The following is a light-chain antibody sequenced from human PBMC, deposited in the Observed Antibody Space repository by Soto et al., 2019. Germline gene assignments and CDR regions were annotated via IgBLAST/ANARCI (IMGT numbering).Light chain of an antibody. CDR2: GAS. CDR1: QSVSSSY. CDR3: QQYNNWPQT. J-gene: IGKJ1*01. V-gene: IGKV3-20*01. Sequence: IVLTQSPGTLSLSPGERATLSCRASQSVSSSYLAWYQQKPGQAPRLLIYGASSRATGIPDRFSGSGSGTDFTLTISGLQSEDFAVYYCQQYNNWPQTFGQGTKVDIK.